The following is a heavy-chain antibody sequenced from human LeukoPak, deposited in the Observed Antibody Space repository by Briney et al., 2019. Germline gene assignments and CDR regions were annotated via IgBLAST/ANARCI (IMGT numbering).Heavy chain of an antibody. CDR3: ARGSGTYDILAGYPYYYCMDV. CDR1: RFTFSDYY. J-gene: IGHJ6*02. D-gene: IGHD3-9*01. CDR2: ISSSVSTI. V-gene: IGHV3-11*01. Sequence: PGGSLRLSCAASRFTFSDYYMSWIRQAPGKGREGVSYISSSVSTIYYADSVKGRFTISRDNAKNSLYLQMNILRAKDTAVYYCARGSGTYDILAGYPYYYCMDVWGQGTTVTVSS.